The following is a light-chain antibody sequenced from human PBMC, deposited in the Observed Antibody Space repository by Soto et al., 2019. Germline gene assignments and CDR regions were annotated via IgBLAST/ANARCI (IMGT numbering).Light chain of an antibody. V-gene: IGLV2-23*01. Sequence: QSALTQPASVSGSPGQSITISCTATSSDVGSYNLVSWFQQHPGKVPKLMIYDDTKRPSGAGISTRFSGSRSGNTASLTISGLQAEDEADYYCCSHVGGRSVVFGGGTKLTVL. CDR2: DDT. J-gene: IGLJ2*01. CDR1: SSDVGSYNL. CDR3: CSHVGGRSVV.